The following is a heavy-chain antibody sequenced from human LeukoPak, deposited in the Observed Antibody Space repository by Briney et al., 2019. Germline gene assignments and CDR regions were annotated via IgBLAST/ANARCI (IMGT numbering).Heavy chain of an antibody. Sequence: GRSLRLSCPESGFTFSSYAMSWVRQAPGKGLEWVSSISGSGDNTYYADSVKNRFSISRDNSKTTVSLQMNSLRAEDTAVYYCAKGRGTAVTSAANYWGQGTLVTVSS. CDR2: ISGSGDNT. J-gene: IGHJ4*02. D-gene: IGHD4-17*01. CDR1: GFTFSSYA. CDR3: AKGRGTAVTSAANY. V-gene: IGHV3-23*01.